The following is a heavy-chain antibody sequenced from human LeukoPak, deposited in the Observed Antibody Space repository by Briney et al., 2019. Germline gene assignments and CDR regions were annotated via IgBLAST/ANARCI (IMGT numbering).Heavy chain of an antibody. D-gene: IGHD1-26*01. CDR3: ARDPGSRDLRAAFDI. V-gene: IGHV4-61*09. CDR1: GGSISSGSYC. CDR2: IYTSGNT. Sequence: PSETLSLTCTVSGGSISSGSYCWSWIRQPAGKGLEWIGHIYTSGNTNYNPSLKSRVTMSVDTSKNQFSLKLSSVTAADTAVYYCARDPGSRDLRAAFDIWGQGTMVTVSS. J-gene: IGHJ3*02.